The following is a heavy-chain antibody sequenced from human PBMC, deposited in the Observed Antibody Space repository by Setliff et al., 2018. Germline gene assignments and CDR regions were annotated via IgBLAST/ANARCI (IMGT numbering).Heavy chain of an antibody. CDR2: IYHSGST. CDR3: AGDSSGYKPFDY. J-gene: IGHJ4*02. Sequence: PSETLSLTCAVYGGSFSGYYWSWIRQPPGKRLEWIGSIYHSGSTYYNPSLKSRVTISVDTSKNQFSLKLSSVTAADTAVYYCAGDSSGYKPFDYWGQGTLVTVSS. CDR1: GGSFSGYY. V-gene: IGHV4-34*01. D-gene: IGHD3-22*01.